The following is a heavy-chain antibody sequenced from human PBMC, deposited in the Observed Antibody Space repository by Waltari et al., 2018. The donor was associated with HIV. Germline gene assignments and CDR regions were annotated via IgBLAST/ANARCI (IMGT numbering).Heavy chain of an antibody. J-gene: IGHJ4*02. V-gene: IGHV3-15*06. D-gene: IGHD3-22*01. Sequence: VYLVESGGGLVEPGEYLRLSCASFGFPFTNAWMTWVRRAPGKGLEWIGLIKSKSDGGTIHYATPVKGRFTISRDDSQSMFYLQMTSLTAEDTAVYYCLTHYYDRGFWGQGTLVTVSS. CDR3: LTHYYDRGF. CDR2: IKSKSDGGTI. CDR1: GFPFTNAW.